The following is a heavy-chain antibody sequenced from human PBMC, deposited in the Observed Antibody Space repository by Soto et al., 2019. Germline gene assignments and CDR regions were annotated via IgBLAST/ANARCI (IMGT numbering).Heavy chain of an antibody. J-gene: IGHJ6*02. CDR3: ARLGCISTRCYPPYYYYGMDV. V-gene: IGHV4-39*01. CDR1: GGSISSYY. CDR2: IYYSGST. Sequence: PSETLSLTCTVSGGSISSYYWSWIRQPPGKGLEWIGSIYYSGSTYYNPSLKSRVTISVDTSKNQFSLKLSSVTAADTAVYYCARLGCISTRCYPPYYYYGMDVWGQGTTVT. D-gene: IGHD2-2*01.